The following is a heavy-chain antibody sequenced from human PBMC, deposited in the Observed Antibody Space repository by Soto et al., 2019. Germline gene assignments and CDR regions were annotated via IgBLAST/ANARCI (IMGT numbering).Heavy chain of an antibody. V-gene: IGHV3-7*05. CDR2: IKQDGSET. CDR3: ARVRRVVVFYGMDV. CDR1: GFTFSSYW. Sequence: GGSLRLSCAASGFTFSSYWMSWVRQAPGKGLEWVANIKQDGSETYYVDSVKGRFTISRDKAKNSLFLQMNSLRAEDTAVYYCARVRRVVVFYGMDVWGQGTTVTVSS. D-gene: IGHD2-15*01. J-gene: IGHJ6*02.